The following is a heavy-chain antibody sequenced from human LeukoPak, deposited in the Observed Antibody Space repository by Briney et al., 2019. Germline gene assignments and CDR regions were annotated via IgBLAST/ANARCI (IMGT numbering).Heavy chain of an antibody. CDR3: ARQDKRRHYYGSGSYYDAFDI. CDR1: GGSISSGDYY. CDR2: IYYSGST. V-gene: IGHV4-30-4*02. D-gene: IGHD3-10*01. J-gene: IGHJ3*02. Sequence: SETLSLTCTVSGGSISSGDYYWSWIRQPPGKGLEWIGYIYYSGSTYYNPSLKSRVTISVDTSKNQFSLKLSSVTDTAVYYCARQDKRRHYYGSGSYYDAFDIWGQGTMVTVSS.